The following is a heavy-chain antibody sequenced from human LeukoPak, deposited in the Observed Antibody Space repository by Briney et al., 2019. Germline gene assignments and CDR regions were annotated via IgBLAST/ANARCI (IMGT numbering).Heavy chain of an antibody. J-gene: IGHJ3*02. Sequence: GGSLRLSCAASGFTFSSYAMSWVRQAPGKGLEWVSAISGSGGSTYYADSVKGRFTISRDNSKNTLYLQMNSLRSDDTAVYYCARDDGSIVVAPGAFDIWGQGTMVTVSS. CDR1: GFTFSSYA. V-gene: IGHV3-23*01. CDR3: ARDDGSIVVAPGAFDI. D-gene: IGHD2-2*01. CDR2: ISGSGGST.